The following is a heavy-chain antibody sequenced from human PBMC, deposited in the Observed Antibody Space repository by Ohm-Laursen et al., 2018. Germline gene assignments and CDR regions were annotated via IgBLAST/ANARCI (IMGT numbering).Heavy chain of an antibody. Sequence: SQTLSLTCAVYGGSFSGYYWSWIRQPPGKGLEWIGEINHSGSTNYNPSLKSRVTISVDTSKNQFSLKLSSVTAADTAVYYCARGVKYYYYYGMDVWGQGTTVTVSS. CDR1: GGSFSGYY. V-gene: IGHV4-34*01. J-gene: IGHJ6*02. CDR3: ARGVKYYYYYGMDV. CDR2: INHSGST. D-gene: IGHD3-22*01.